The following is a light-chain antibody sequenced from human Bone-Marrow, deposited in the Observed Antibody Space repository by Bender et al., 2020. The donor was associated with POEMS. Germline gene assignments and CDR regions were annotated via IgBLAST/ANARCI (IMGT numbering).Light chain of an antibody. CDR2: DNN. V-gene: IGLV1-51*01. CDR1: SSLIGVNY. Sequence: QSVLTQPPSVSAAPGQRVTISCSGSSSLIGVNYVSWYQYLPGTAPKVLIYDNNKRPSRIPDRFSGSNSGTSATLDITGLKTGDEADYYCGTWDSSMSVWVFGGGTKLTVL. J-gene: IGLJ3*02. CDR3: GTWDSSMSVWV.